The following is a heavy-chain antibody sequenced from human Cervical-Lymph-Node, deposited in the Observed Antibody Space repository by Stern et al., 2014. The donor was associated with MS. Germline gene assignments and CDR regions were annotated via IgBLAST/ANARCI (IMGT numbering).Heavy chain of an antibody. CDR3: AINYYGSGSTIPEEGP. D-gene: IGHD3-10*01. CDR1: GGTFSSYA. Sequence: VQLLESGAEVKKPGSSVKVSCKASGGTFSSYAISWVRQAPGQGLEWMGGIIPIFGTANYAQKFQGRVTITADESTSTAYMELSSLRSEDTAVYYCAINYYGSGSTIPEEGPWGQGTLVTVSS. V-gene: IGHV1-69*01. CDR2: IIPIFGTA. J-gene: IGHJ5*02.